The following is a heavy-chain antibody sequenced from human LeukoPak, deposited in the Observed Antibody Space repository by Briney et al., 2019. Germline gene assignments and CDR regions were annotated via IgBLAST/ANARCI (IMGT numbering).Heavy chain of an antibody. V-gene: IGHV3-7*01. Sequence: GGSLRLSCAASGFTFTTYWMGWVRQAPGKGLEWVAKIKADGGEKDHVASVKGRFTISRDNAKNSLYLQMNSLRVEDTAVYYCARGGATRPDFWGQGTLVTVSS. CDR1: GFTFTTYW. J-gene: IGHJ4*02. D-gene: IGHD1-26*01. CDR3: ARGGATRPDF. CDR2: IKADGGEK.